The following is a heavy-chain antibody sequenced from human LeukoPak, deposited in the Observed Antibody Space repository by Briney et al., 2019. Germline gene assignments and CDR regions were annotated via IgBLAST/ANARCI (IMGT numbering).Heavy chain of an antibody. Sequence: GSLRLSCAASGFTVSSNYMSWVRQAPGKGLEWVSVIYSGGSTYYADSVKGRFTISRHNSKNTLYLQMNSLRAEDTAVYYCAREVPGITMIVGDGMDVWGQGTTVTVSS. V-gene: IGHV3-53*04. D-gene: IGHD3-22*01. CDR1: GFTVSSNY. CDR3: AREVPGITMIVGDGMDV. J-gene: IGHJ6*02. CDR2: IYSGGST.